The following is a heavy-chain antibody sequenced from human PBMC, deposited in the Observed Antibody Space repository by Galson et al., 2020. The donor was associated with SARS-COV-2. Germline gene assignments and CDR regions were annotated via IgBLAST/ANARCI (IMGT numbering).Heavy chain of an antibody. J-gene: IGHJ4*02. Sequence: GGSLRLSCAASGFTFSSYSMNWVRQAPGKGLEWVSSISSSSSYIYYADSVKGRFTISKDNAKNSLYLQMNSLRAEDTAVYYCARTPLFSSPLYYFDYWGQGTLVTVSS. CDR3: ARTPLFSSPLYYFDY. CDR1: GFTFSSYS. CDR2: ISSSSSYI. D-gene: IGHD6-13*01. V-gene: IGHV3-21*01.